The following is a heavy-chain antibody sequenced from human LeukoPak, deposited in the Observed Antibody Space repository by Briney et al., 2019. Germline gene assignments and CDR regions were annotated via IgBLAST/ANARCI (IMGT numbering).Heavy chain of an antibody. CDR2: INPNSGGT. D-gene: IGHD6-13*01. CDR3: ARGYSSSWYFWGAESVI. Sequence: GASVKVSCKASGYTFTGYYMHWVRQAPGQGLEWMGWINPNSGGTNYAQKFQGRVTMTRDTSISTAYMELSRLRSDDTAVYYCARGYSSSWYFWGAESVIWGQGTMVTVSS. CDR1: GYTFTGYY. V-gene: IGHV1-2*02. J-gene: IGHJ3*02.